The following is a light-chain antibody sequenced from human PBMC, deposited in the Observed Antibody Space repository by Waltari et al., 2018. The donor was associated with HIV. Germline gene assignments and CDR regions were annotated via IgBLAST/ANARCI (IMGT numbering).Light chain of an antibody. CDR1: SRDVGGYSY. V-gene: IGLV2-11*01. Sequence: QSALTQPRSVSGSPGQSVTISCTGTSRDVGGYSYVPWYQQHPAKAPKVLIYDVTKRPSGAPDRFSGSKSGNTASLTISGLQAEDEADYYCCSYAGSYKYILGSGTKVTVL. J-gene: IGLJ1*01. CDR3: CSYAGSYKYI. CDR2: DVT.